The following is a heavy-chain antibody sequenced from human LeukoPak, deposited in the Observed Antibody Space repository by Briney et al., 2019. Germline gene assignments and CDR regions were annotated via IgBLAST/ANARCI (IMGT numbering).Heavy chain of an antibody. CDR3: ARWDSSGFPAGYYYGMDV. D-gene: IGHD6-19*01. Sequence: SVKVSCKASGGTFSSYAISWVRQAPGQGLEWMGGIIPIFGAANYAQKFQGRVTITADESTSTAYMELSSLRSEDTAVYYCARWDSSGFPAGYYYGMDVWGQGTTVTVSS. J-gene: IGHJ6*02. CDR1: GGTFSSYA. CDR2: IIPIFGAA. V-gene: IGHV1-69*13.